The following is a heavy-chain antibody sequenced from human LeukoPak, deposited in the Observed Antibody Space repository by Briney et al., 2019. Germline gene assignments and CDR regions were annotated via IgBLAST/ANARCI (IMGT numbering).Heavy chain of an antibody. CDR2: ISSSSSYI. Sequence: GGSLRLSCAASGFTFSSYSMNWVRQAPGKGLGWVSSISSSSSYIYYADSVKGRFTISRDNAKNSLYLQMNSLRAEDTAVYYCASNDGYNPPRGYWGQGTLVTVSS. V-gene: IGHV3-21*01. CDR1: GFTFSSYS. D-gene: IGHD5-24*01. CDR3: ASNDGYNPPRGY. J-gene: IGHJ4*02.